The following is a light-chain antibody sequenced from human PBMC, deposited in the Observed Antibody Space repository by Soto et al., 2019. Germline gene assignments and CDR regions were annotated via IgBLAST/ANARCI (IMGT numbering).Light chain of an antibody. V-gene: IGKV1-8*01. Sequence: IRMTQSPSSLSASTGDRVTITCRASQGISSYLAWYQQKPGKAPKLLIYAASTLQSGVPSRFSGSGSGTDFTLTISCLQSEDFATYYCQQYYSYPPWTFGQGTKVDIK. J-gene: IGKJ1*01. CDR3: QQYYSYPPWT. CDR1: QGISSY. CDR2: AAS.